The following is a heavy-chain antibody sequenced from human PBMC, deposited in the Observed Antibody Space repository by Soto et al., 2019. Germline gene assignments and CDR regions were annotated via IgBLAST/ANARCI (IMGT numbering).Heavy chain of an antibody. V-gene: IGHV3-33*01. D-gene: IGHD2-15*01. J-gene: IGHJ4*02. Sequence: QVQLVESGGGVVQAGRSLRLSCAASGFTFITYGMHWVRQAPGKGLEWVAVTWNDGSEKYYADSVKGRFTISRDSSENTLYLQINSVRAEDTAVYYCARAKNLCSGGSCYSIDYWGQGTLVTVSS. CDR3: ARAKNLCSGGSCYSIDY. CDR2: TWNDGSEK. CDR1: GFTFITYG.